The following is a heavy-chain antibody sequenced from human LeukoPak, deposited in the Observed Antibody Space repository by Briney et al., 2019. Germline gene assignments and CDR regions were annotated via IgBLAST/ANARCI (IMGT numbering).Heavy chain of an antibody. J-gene: IGHJ4*02. D-gene: IGHD5-18*01. Sequence: ASVKVSCEASGGTFSSYAISWVRQAPGQGLEWMGRIIPIFGTANYAQKFQGRVTITTDESTSTAYMELSSLRSEDTAVYYCARDRSGYSYGYYFDYWGQGTLVTVSS. CDR1: GGTFSSYA. CDR3: ARDRSGYSYGYYFDY. CDR2: IIPIFGTA. V-gene: IGHV1-69*05.